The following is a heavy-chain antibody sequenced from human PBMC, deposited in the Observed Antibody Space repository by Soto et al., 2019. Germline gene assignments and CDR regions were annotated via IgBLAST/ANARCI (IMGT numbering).Heavy chain of an antibody. Sequence: LGESLKISCKGSGYSFAGYWITWVRQKPGKGLEWMGRIDPSDSQTYYSPSFRGHVTISVTKSITTVFLQWSSLRASDTAMYYCARQIYDSDTGPNFQYYFDSSGQGTKVTVSS. J-gene: IGHJ4*02. CDR3: ARQIYDSDTGPNFQYYFDS. D-gene: IGHD3-22*01. CDR1: GYSFAGYW. CDR2: IDPSDSQT. V-gene: IGHV5-10-1*01.